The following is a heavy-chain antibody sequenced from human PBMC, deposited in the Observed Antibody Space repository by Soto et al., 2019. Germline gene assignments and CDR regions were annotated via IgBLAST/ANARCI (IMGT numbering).Heavy chain of an antibody. D-gene: IGHD3-22*01. CDR3: AREASYDSSGYPRDAFDI. V-gene: IGHV4-31*03. J-gene: IGHJ3*02. CDR1: GGSISSGGYY. CDR2: IYYSGST. Sequence: SETLSLTCTVSGGSISSGGYYWSWIRQHPGKGLEWIGYIYYSGSTYYNPSLKSRVTISVDTSKNQFSLKLSSVTAADTAVYYCAREASYDSSGYPRDAFDIWGQGTMVTVSS.